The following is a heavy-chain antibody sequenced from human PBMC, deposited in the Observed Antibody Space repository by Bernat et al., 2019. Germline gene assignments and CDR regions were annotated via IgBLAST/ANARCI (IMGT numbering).Heavy chain of an antibody. CDR3: AKAFLDDYVWGSYRYGGFTDY. D-gene: IGHD3-16*02. J-gene: IGHJ4*02. CDR1: GFTFSSYA. Sequence: EVQLLESGGGLVQPGGSLRLSCAASGFTFSSYAMSWVRQAPGKGLEWVSAISGSGGSTYYADSVKGRFTISRDNSKNTLYLQMNSLRAEDTAVYYCAKAFLDDYVWGSYRYGGFTDYWGQGTLVTVSS. V-gene: IGHV3-23*01. CDR2: ISGSGGST.